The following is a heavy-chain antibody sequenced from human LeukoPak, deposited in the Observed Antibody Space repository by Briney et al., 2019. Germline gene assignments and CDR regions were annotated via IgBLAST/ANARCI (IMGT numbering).Heavy chain of an antibody. D-gene: IGHD2-2*01. J-gene: IGHJ2*01. CDR1: GGSFSGYY. CDR2: INHSGST. CDR3: ARLTIPVKALAGIVVVPAARYFDL. Sequence: SETLSLTCAVYGGSFSGYYWSWIRQPPGKGLEWIGEINHSGSTNYNPSLKSRVTISVDTSKNQFSLKLSSVTAADTAVYYCARLTIPVKALAGIVVVPAARYFDLWDRGTLVTVSS. V-gene: IGHV4-34*01.